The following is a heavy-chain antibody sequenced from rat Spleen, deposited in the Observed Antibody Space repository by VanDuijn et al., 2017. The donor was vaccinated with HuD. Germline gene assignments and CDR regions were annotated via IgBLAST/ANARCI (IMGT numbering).Heavy chain of an antibody. V-gene: IGHV5S10*01. J-gene: IGHJ1*01. CDR1: GFTFTKYG. CDR2: IIYDGTRT. Sequence: EVQLVESGGGSVQPGGSLKLSCAASGFTFTKYGMSWVRQAPKKGLEWVATIIYDGTRTFYRDSVKGRFTISRDNSKSTLYLQMDSLRYEDTATYYCATSPYYWYFDFWGPGTMVTVSS. CDR3: ATSPYYWYFDF.